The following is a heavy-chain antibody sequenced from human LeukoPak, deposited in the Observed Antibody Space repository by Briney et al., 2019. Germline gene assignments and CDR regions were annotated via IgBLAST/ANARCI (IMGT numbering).Heavy chain of an antibody. J-gene: IGHJ6*03. CDR3: ARQGGSSSKGYYYYYMDV. D-gene: IGHD6-6*01. CDR2: SDT. Sequence: SDTRYSPSFQGQVTISADKSINTAYLQWSSLKASDTAMYYCARQGGSSSKGYYYYYMDVWGKGTTVTVSS. V-gene: IGHV5-51*01.